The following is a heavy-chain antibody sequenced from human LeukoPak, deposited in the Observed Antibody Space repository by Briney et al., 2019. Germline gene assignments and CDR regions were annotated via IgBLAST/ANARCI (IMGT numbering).Heavy chain of an antibody. Sequence: PGRSLRLSCAASGFTFDDYAMHWLRQAPGKGLEWVSGISWNSGSIGYADSVKGRFTISRDNAKNSLYLQMNSLRAEYTTLYYCAKGYCSSISCLVDYWGQGTLVTVSS. J-gene: IGHJ4*02. CDR3: AKGYCSSISCLVDY. V-gene: IGHV3-9*01. CDR1: GFTFDDYA. D-gene: IGHD2-2*01. CDR2: ISWNSGSI.